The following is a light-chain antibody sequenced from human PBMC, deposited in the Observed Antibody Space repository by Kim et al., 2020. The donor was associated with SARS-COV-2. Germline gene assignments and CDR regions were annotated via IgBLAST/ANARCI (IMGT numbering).Light chain of an antibody. J-gene: IGLJ2*01. CDR1: SLRSYY. V-gene: IGLV3-19*01. Sequence: SSELTQDPAVSVALGQTVRITCQGDSLRSYYASWYQQKPGQAPVLVIYGKNNRPSGIPDRFSGSSSGNTASLTITGAQAEDEAYYYCNSRDRSGNHVVFGGGTQLTV. CDR3: NSRDRSGNHVV. CDR2: GKN.